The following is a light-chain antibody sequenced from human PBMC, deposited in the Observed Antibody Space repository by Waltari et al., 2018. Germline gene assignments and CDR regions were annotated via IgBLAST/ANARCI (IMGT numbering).Light chain of an antibody. CDR3: QQYGSLPWT. Sequence: EVVLTQSSGTLSLSPGERATLSCRASESVTNDYLAWYQQKPGQAPSLLIYDASISATGIPDRFSGSGSGTDFTLTITRLEPEDFAVYHCQQYGSLPWTFGQGTKV. J-gene: IGKJ1*01. V-gene: IGKV3-20*01. CDR2: DAS. CDR1: ESVTNDY.